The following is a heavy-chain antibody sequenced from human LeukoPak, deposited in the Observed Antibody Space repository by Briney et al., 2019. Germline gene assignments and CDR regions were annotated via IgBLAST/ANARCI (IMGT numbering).Heavy chain of an antibody. V-gene: IGHV1-2*02. J-gene: IGHJ4*02. D-gene: IGHD3-22*01. CDR1: GYTFTNYY. CDR3: AVHYYDSSGYHDY. CDR2: INPNSGGT. Sequence: ASVKVSCKASGYTFTNYYMHWVRQAPGQGLEWMGWINPNSGGTNYAQKFQGRVTMTRDTSISTAYMELSRLRSDDTAVYYCAVHYYDSSGYHDYWGQGTLVTVSS.